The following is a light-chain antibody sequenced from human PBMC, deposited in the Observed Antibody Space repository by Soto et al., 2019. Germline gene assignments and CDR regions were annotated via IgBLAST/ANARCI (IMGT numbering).Light chain of an antibody. CDR3: MQGTHSCT. Sequence: DFVLTQSPLSLPVTLGQKASIYLSYSQRLLYNDGNIYLNWFQQRPGQSPRRLIYKVSNRDSGVPDRFSGSGSGTDFTLQISRVEAEDVGVYYCMQGTHSCTFGKGTKVDIK. CDR2: KVS. CDR1: QRLLYNDGNIY. V-gene: IGKV2-30*01. J-gene: IGKJ1*01.